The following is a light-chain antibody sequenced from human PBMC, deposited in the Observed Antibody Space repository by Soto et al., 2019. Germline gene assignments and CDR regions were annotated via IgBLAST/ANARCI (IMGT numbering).Light chain of an antibody. Sequence: QSALTQPASVSGSPGQSITISCTGTSSDVGRYNYVSWYQQHPGKAPKLMIYDVNNRPSGVSNRFSGSKSGNAASLTISGLQAEDEADYDCSSYTSSSTRVVFGGGTKLTVL. CDR2: DVN. CDR1: SSDVGRYNY. CDR3: SSYTSSSTRVV. J-gene: IGLJ2*01. V-gene: IGLV2-14*01.